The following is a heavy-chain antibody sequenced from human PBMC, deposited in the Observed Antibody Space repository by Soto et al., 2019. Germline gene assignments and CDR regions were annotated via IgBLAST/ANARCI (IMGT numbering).Heavy chain of an antibody. CDR3: ARVTTFYDILTSSYALNYFDY. J-gene: IGHJ4*02. Sequence: PGGSLRLSCAASEFDFSNYAMAWVRQAPGKGLEWVSHITASGATTYYADSVKGRFTISSDNSKNTLFLQMNNLRAEDTAVYYCARVTTFYDILTSSYALNYFDYWGQGTRVTVSS. CDR1: EFDFSNYA. V-gene: IGHV3-23*01. CDR2: ITASGATT. D-gene: IGHD3-9*01.